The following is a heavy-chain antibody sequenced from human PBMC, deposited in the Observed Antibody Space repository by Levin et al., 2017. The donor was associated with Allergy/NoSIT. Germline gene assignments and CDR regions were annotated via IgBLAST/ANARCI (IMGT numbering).Heavy chain of an antibody. CDR2: ITSDGSYK. V-gene: IGHV3-30*03. J-gene: IGHJ4*02. D-gene: IGHD3-10*01. CDR1: GLSFSDYG. CDR3: ASRGSFDH. Sequence: QAGGSLRLSCAASGLSFSDYGMHWVRQAPDSGLEWVALITSDGSYKFYADSVKGRFIISRDNSRNILYLQLNSLRPEDTAVYYCASRGSFDHWGQGTLVTVSS.